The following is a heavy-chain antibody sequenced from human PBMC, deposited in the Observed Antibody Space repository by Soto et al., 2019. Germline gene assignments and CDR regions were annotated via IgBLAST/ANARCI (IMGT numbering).Heavy chain of an antibody. V-gene: IGHV3-30*03. J-gene: IGHJ4*02. Sequence: GGFLRLSCTASGFSFHSYGMHGVRQAPGKGLEWLAVISYDGSNKYYTDSVKGRFTISRDNSKSTLYLQMDSLRPEDTAVYHCMTVTAVGSQWFGLHPLGPFDYWGQGTLVTV. CDR1: GFSFHSYG. CDR2: ISYDGSNK. D-gene: IGHD3-10*01. CDR3: MTVTAVGSQWFGLHPLGPFDY.